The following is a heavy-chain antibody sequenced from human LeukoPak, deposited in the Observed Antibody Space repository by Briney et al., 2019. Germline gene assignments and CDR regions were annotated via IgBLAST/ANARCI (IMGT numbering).Heavy chain of an antibody. CDR1: GFTFSSYD. D-gene: IGHD3-16*01. V-gene: IGHV3-48*03. CDR2: ITQGGSTI. CDR3: ARSRGKYFQR. Sequence: GGSLRLSCDASGFTFSSYDMNWVRQAPGKGLQWISHITQGGSTIYYADSVKGRFTIFRDNAKSSLYLQMDSLRVEDTAIYYCARSRGKYFQRWGQGTLVTVPS. J-gene: IGHJ1*01.